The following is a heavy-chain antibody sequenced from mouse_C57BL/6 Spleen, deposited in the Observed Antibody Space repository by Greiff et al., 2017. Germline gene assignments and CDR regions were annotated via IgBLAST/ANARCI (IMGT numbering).Heavy chain of an antibody. D-gene: IGHD1-1*01. Sequence: QVQLQQPGAELVKPGASVKLSCKASGYTFTSYWMHWVKQRPGQGLEWIGMIHPNSGSTKYNEKFKSKATLTVDKSSSTAYMQLSSLTSEDSAVYYCARAPDYYGSSYSAMDYWGQGTSVTVSS. CDR1: GYTFTSYW. CDR3: ARAPDYYGSSYSAMDY. CDR2: IHPNSGST. J-gene: IGHJ4*01. V-gene: IGHV1-64*01.